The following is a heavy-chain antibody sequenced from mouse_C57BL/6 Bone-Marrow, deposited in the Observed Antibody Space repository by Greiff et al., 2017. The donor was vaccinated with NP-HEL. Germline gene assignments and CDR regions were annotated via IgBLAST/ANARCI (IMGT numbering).Heavy chain of an antibody. D-gene: IGHD1-1*01. J-gene: IGHJ4*01. Sequence: DVKLQESGGGLVQPGGSMKLSCAASGFTFSDAWMDWVRQSPEKGLEWVAEIRNKANNHATYYAESVKGRFTISRDDSKSSVYLQMNSLRAEDTGIYYCSYYYGSRIFPYYYAMDYWGQGTSVTVSS. V-gene: IGHV6-6*01. CDR1: GFTFSDAW. CDR3: SYYYGSRIFPYYYAMDY. CDR2: IRNKANNHAT.